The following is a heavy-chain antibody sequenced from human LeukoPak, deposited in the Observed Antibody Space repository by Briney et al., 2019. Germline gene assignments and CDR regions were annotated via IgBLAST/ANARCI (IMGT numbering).Heavy chain of an antibody. CDR3: ARGGAPERWLARGTEDAFDI. D-gene: IGHD5-24*01. CDR2: ISSSGSAT. V-gene: IGHV3-11*04. CDR1: GFTFSDYY. J-gene: IGHJ3*02. Sequence: GGSLRLSCAASGFTFSDYYMNWIRQAPGKGLEWVSYISSSGSATYYADSVKGRFTISRDNAKNSLYLQMNSLRAEDTAVYYCARGGAPERWLARGTEDAFDIWGQGTMVTVSS.